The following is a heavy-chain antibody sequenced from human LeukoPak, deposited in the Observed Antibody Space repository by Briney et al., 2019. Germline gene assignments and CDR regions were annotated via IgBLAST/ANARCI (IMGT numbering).Heavy chain of an antibody. D-gene: IGHD3/OR15-3a*01. CDR2: IYHSGSS. Sequence: PSETLSLTCTVSGGSIRSYYWSWIRQPPGKGLEWIGNIYHSGSSNYNPPLKSRVTMSVDKSKNQFSLRLSSVTAADTAVYYCAMDTRGPIDYWGQGTLVTVSS. J-gene: IGHJ4*02. V-gene: IGHV4-59*12. CDR3: AMDTRGPIDY. CDR1: GGSIRSYY.